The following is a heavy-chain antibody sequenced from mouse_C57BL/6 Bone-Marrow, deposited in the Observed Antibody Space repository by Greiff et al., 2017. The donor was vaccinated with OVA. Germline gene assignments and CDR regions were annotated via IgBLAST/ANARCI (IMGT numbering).Heavy chain of an antibody. CDR2: INYDGSST. Sequence: EVMLVESEGGLVQPGSSMNLSCTASGFTFSDYYMAWVRQVPEKGLEWVANINYDGSSTYYLDSLKSRFIISRDNAKNILYLQMSSLKSEDTSTYYCARVYGSPYYYAMDYWGQGTSVTVSS. D-gene: IGHD1-1*01. V-gene: IGHV5-16*01. CDR1: GFTFSDYY. J-gene: IGHJ4*01. CDR3: ARVYGSPYYYAMDY.